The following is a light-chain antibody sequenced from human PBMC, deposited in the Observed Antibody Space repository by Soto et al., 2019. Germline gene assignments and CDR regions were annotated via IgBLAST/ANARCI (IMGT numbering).Light chain of an antibody. CDR3: LQHNSYPLT. Sequence: DIRMTQSPSAMSASVGDRVTITCRASQGISNYLVWFQQKPGKGPKRLISAASTLQSGVPSRFSGSGSGTEFTLTIRSLQPEDFATYYCLQHNSYPLTFGGGTKVEIK. CDR1: QGISNY. J-gene: IGKJ4*01. CDR2: AAS. V-gene: IGKV1-17*03.